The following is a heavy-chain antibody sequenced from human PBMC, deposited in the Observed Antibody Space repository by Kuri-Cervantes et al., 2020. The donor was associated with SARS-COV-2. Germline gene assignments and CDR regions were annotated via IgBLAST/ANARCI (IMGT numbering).Heavy chain of an antibody. CDR1: RFTFSSYS. V-gene: IGHV3-48*02. CDR3: ARGGADY. J-gene: IGHJ4*02. Sequence: GESLKISCAASRFTFSSYSMNWVRQAPGKGLEWISYISSSSSTIYYADSVKGRFTISRDNAKNSLYLQMNSLRDEDTAVYYCARGGADYWGQGTLVTVSS. D-gene: IGHD1-26*01. CDR2: ISSSSSTI.